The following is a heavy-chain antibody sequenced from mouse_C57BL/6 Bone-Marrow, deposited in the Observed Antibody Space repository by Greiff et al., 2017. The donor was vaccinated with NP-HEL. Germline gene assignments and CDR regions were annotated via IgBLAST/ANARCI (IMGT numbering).Heavy chain of an antibody. J-gene: IGHJ1*03. CDR3: NTCITTVVTGYFDV. Sequence: EVQLQQSGAELVRPGASVKLSCTASGFNIKDDYMHWVKQRPEQGLEWIGWIDPENGDTEYASKFQGKATITADTSSNTAYLQLSSLTSEDTAVYYCNTCITTVVTGYFDVWGTGTTVTVSS. D-gene: IGHD1-1*01. CDR2: IDPENGDT. V-gene: IGHV14-4*01. CDR1: GFNIKDDY.